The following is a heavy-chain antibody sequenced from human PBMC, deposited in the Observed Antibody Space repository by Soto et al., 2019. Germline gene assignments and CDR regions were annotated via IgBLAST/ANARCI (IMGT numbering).Heavy chain of an antibody. Sequence: HPGGSLRLSCAASGFTFSSYSMNWVRQAPGKGLEWVSYISSSSSTIYYADSVKGRFTISRDNAKNSLYLQMNSLRAEDTAVYYCARVGGGYMGRYSSSSWIAGYYYMDVWGKGTTVTVSS. CDR3: ARVGGGYMGRYSSSSWIAGYYYMDV. V-gene: IGHV3-48*01. J-gene: IGHJ6*03. CDR1: GFTFSSYS. CDR2: ISSSSSTI. D-gene: IGHD6-6*01.